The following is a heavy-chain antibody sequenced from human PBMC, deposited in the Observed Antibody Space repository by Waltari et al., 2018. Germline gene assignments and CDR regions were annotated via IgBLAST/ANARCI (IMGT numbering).Heavy chain of an antibody. J-gene: IGHJ4*02. D-gene: IGHD3-3*01. V-gene: IGHV4-39*01. CDR3: ARHMPYYDSIYYFDY. CDR1: GGSISSSSFF. Sequence: QLQLQESGPGLVKPSETLSLNCSVSGGSISSSSFFWGWIRQPPGKGLEWIGSLYYTGNTYYNPSLKSRVTISADTSKNQFSLKLSSVTAADTAVYYCARHMPYYDSIYYFDYWGQGTLVTVSS. CDR2: LYYTGNT.